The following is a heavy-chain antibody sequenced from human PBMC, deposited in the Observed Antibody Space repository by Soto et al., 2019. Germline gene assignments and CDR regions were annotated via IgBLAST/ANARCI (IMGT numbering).Heavy chain of an antibody. Sequence: PGGSLRLSCAASGFTFSSYSMNWVRQAPGKGLEWVSYITGSGTIYYADSVKGRFTISRDNAKNSLYLQMNSLRDEDTAVYYCARDNGMAGSFDPWGQGTLVTVSS. J-gene: IGHJ5*02. D-gene: IGHD2-8*01. CDR2: ITGSGTI. CDR1: GFTFSSYS. V-gene: IGHV3-48*02. CDR3: ARDNGMAGSFDP.